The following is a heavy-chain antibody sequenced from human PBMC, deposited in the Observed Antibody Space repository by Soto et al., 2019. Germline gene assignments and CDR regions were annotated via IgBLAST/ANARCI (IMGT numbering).Heavy chain of an antibody. CDR2: IYHSGST. Sequence: SETLSLTCAVSGYSISSGYYWGWIRQPPGKGLEWIGSIYHSGSTYYNPSLKSRVTISVDTSKNQFSLKLSSVTAADTAVYYCARDRLRLRSSFDYWGQGTLVTVSS. CDR1: GYSISSGYY. D-gene: IGHD4-17*01. V-gene: IGHV4-38-2*02. J-gene: IGHJ4*02. CDR3: ARDRLRLRSSFDY.